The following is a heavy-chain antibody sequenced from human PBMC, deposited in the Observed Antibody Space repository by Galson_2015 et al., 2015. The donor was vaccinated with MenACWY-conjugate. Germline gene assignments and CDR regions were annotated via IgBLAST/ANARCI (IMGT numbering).Heavy chain of an antibody. CDR1: GGSISSSSYY. CDR2: IYYSGST. J-gene: IGHJ4*02. D-gene: IGHD6-19*01. V-gene: IGHV4-39*07. Sequence: ETLSLTCTVSGGSISSSSYYWGWISQPPGRGLEWIGSIYYSGSTYYNPSLKSRVTISVDTTKKQFSLKLVSVTAADTAVYYCARDRIAVSGDNFDYWGQGTLVTVSS. CDR3: ARDRIAVSGDNFDY.